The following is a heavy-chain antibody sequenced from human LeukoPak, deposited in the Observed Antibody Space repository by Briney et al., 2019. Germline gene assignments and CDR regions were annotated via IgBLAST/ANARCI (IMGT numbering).Heavy chain of an antibody. V-gene: IGHV1-18*01. D-gene: IGHD6-13*01. CDR3: ARGLAAAGTGGGYYYYYGMDV. CDR1: GYTFTSYG. CDR2: ISAYNGNT. J-gene: IGHJ6*02. Sequence: ASVKVSCKASGYTFTSYGISWVRQAPGQGLEWMGWISAYNGNTNYAQKLQGRVTMTTDTSTSTAYMELRSLRSDDTAVYYCARGLAAAGTGGGYYYYYGMDVWGQGTTVTVSS.